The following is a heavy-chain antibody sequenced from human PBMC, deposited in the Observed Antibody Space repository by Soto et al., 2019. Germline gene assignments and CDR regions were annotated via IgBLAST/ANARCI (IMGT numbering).Heavy chain of an antibody. Sequence: VGSLRLSCTASGFTFTDAWMSWVRQAPGKGLEWVGRIKTKGDGGTADFAAPVKGRFTMSRDDSKNTLYLQLNNLKTEDTAVYYGTTLTLDQWGKGALVYVS. CDR3: TTLTLDQ. CDR2: IKTKGDGGTA. D-gene: IGHD2-21*02. J-gene: IGHJ4*02. V-gene: IGHV3-15*01. CDR1: GFTFTDAW.